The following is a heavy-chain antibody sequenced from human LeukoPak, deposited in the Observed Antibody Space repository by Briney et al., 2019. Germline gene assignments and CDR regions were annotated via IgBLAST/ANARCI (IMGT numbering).Heavy chain of an antibody. V-gene: IGHV1-69*05. CDR1: GGTFSSYA. D-gene: IGHD3-22*01. CDR2: IIPIFGTA. J-gene: IGHJ4*02. CDR3: ARGPHERSGYPDD. Sequence: SVKVSCKASGGTFSSYAISWVRQAPGQGLEWMGGIIPIFGTANYAQKFQGRVTLTTDTSTSSAYMELRSLRSDDTAVYYCARGPHERSGYPDDWGQGTLVTVSS.